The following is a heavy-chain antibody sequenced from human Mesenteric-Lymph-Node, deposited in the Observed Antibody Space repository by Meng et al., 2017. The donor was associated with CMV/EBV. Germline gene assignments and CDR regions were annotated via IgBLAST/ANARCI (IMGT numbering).Heavy chain of an antibody. J-gene: IGHJ4*02. D-gene: IGHD5-18*01. CDR3: AKARVKIQRWLASLDY. CDR1: GFNFEDFV. Sequence: LKISCAASGFNFEDFVMNWVRQAPGKGLEWVGSISWNSGSIGYAVSVKGRFIISRDNAKNSLYLQMSSLRAEDTALYYCAKARVKIQRWLASLDYWGQGTLVTVSS. CDR2: ISWNSGSI. V-gene: IGHV3-9*01.